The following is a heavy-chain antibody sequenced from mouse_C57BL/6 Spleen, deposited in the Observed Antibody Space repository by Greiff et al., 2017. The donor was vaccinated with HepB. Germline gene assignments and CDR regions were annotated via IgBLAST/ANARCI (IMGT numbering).Heavy chain of an antibody. CDR1: GFSLTSYA. V-gene: IGHV2-9-1*01. CDR2: IWTGGGT. D-gene: IGHD1-1*01. Sequence: VKLMESGPGLVAPSQSLSITCTVSGFSLTSYAISWVRQPPGKGLEWLGVIWTGGGTNYNSALKSRLSISKDNSKSQVFLKMNSLQTDDTARYYCAPHYYGSSYDYAMDYWGQGTSVTVSS. CDR3: APHYYGSSYDYAMDY. J-gene: IGHJ4*01.